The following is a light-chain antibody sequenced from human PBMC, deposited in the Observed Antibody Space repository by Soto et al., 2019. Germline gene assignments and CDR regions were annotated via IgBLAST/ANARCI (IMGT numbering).Light chain of an antibody. Sequence: EIVMTQSPATLSVSPGERATLSCRASQSVNTRLAWYQQKPGQAPRLVIYDASTRATGIPARFSGSVSGTEFTLTISSLQSEDFAVYHCQQYNNWPPEYTFGQGTKLEIK. CDR2: DAS. CDR3: QQYNNWPPEYT. V-gene: IGKV3D-15*01. CDR1: QSVNTR. J-gene: IGKJ2*01.